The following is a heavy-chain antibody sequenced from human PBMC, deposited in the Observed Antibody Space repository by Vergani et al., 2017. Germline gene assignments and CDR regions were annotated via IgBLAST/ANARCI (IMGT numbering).Heavy chain of an antibody. CDR3: ARESGGSCWSSRFDY. D-gene: IGHD6-19*01. V-gene: IGHV3-33*01. Sequence: QVQLVESGGGVVQPGRSLRLSCAASGFTFSSYGMHWVRQAPGKGLEWVAVIWYDGSNKYYADSVKGRFTISRDNSKNTLYLQMNSLRAEDTAVYYCARESGGSCWSSRFDYWGQGTLVTVSS. CDR2: IWYDGSNK. CDR1: GFTFSSYG. J-gene: IGHJ4*02.